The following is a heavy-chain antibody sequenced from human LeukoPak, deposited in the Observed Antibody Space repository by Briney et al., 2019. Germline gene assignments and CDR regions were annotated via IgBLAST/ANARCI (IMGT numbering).Heavy chain of an antibody. D-gene: IGHD3-3*01. Sequence: SVKVSCKASGVTFTSYAISWVRHAPGQGLEWMGGIIPIFGTANYAQKSQGRVTITTDASTSTAYMELSRLRSEETAVYYCARGQIWSGSTGNYCYYMDFWVKGTTVTVCS. CDR3: ARGQIWSGSTGNYCYYMDF. J-gene: IGHJ6*03. CDR1: GVTFTSYA. CDR2: IIPIFGTA. V-gene: IGHV1-69*05.